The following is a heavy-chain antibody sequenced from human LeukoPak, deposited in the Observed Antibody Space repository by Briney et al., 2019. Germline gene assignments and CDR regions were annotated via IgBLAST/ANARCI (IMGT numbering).Heavy chain of an antibody. CDR2: IYYSGST. J-gene: IGHJ4*02. CDR1: GASISSGGYY. V-gene: IGHV4-31*03. CDR3: ARTPLTYYFGY. D-gene: IGHD2-21*02. Sequence: SETLSLTCTVSGASISSGGYYWSWIRQHPGKGLEWIGYIYYSGSTYYNPSLKSRVTISVDTSKNQFSLKLSSVTAADTAVYYCARTPLTYYFGYWGQGTLVTVSS.